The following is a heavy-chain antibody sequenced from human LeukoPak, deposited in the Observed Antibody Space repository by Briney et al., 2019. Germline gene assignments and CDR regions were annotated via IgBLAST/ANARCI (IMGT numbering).Heavy chain of an antibody. Sequence: GGSLRLSCAASGFTFSSFSMNWVRQAPGKGLEWISYISNSGSDISYADSVKGRFTIPRANAKNSLYLQMNSLRDEDTAVYYCARLTYGYWGQGPLVSVSS. V-gene: IGHV3-48*02. J-gene: IGHJ4*02. CDR2: ISNSGSDI. CDR3: ARLTYGY. CDR1: GFTFSSFS. D-gene: IGHD4-17*01.